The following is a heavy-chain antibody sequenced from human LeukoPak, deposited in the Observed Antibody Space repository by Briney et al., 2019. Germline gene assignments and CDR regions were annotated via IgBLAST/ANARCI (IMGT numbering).Heavy chain of an antibody. Sequence: SVKVSCKASGGTFSSYAISWVRQAPGQGLEWMGGIIPIFGTANYAQKFQGRVTITADESRSTAYMELSSLRSEDTAVYYCAKDPHGGDYYDSSDFWGQGTLVTVSS. D-gene: IGHD3-22*01. CDR1: GGTFSSYA. V-gene: IGHV1-69*13. CDR3: AKDPHGGDYYDSSDF. CDR2: IIPIFGTA. J-gene: IGHJ4*02.